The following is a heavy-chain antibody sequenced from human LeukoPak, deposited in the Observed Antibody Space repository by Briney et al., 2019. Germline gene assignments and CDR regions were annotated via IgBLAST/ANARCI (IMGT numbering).Heavy chain of an antibody. D-gene: IGHD3-10*01. CDR1: GGSISSSSYY. Sequence: SETLSFTCTVSGGSISSSSYYWGWIRQPPGKGLEWIGSIYYSGSTYYNPSLKSRVTISVDTSKNQFSLKLSSVTAADTAVYYCARVGYYGSGRTTSDAFDIWGQGTMVTVSS. V-gene: IGHV4-39*07. CDR2: IYYSGST. CDR3: ARVGYYGSGRTTSDAFDI. J-gene: IGHJ3*02.